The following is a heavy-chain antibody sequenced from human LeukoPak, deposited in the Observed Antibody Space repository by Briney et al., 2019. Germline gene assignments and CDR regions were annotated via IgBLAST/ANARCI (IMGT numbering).Heavy chain of an antibody. CDR1: GFTFSSYE. Sequence: GSLRLSCAASGFTFSSYEMNWVRQAPGKGLEWVAVLWFDGSNTYYADSVKGRFTISRDNSKNTLYLQMNSLRAEDTAVYYCAKDPYYYDSSDYLRDVRGYFDLWGRGTLVTVSS. V-gene: IGHV3-33*06. D-gene: IGHD3-22*01. CDR3: AKDPYYYDSSDYLRDVRGYFDL. CDR2: LWFDGSNT. J-gene: IGHJ2*01.